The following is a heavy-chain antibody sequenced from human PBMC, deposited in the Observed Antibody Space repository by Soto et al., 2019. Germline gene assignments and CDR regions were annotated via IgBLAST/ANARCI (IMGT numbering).Heavy chain of an antibody. CDR3: ARSYSGSYYYYGMDV. Sequence: GGSLRLSCAASGFTFSSYGMHWVRQAPGKGLEWVAVIWYDGSNKYYADSVKGRFTISRDNSKNTLYLQMNSLRAEDTAVYYCARSYSGSYYYYGMDVWGQGTTVTVS. CDR1: GFTFSSYG. CDR2: IWYDGSNK. D-gene: IGHD1-26*01. J-gene: IGHJ6*02. V-gene: IGHV3-33*01.